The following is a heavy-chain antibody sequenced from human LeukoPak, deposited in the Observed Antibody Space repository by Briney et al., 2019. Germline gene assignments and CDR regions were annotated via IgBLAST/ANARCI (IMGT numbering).Heavy chain of an antibody. J-gene: IGHJ4*02. CDR1: GFTFSSYS. D-gene: IGHD1-26*01. CDR3: AKVGGSYYLNYFDY. CDR2: ISGSGGST. V-gene: IGHV3-23*01. Sequence: GRSLRLSCAASGFTFSSYSMNWVRQAPGKGLEWVSAISGSGGSTYYADSVKGRFTISRDNSKNTLYLQMNSLRAEDTAVYYCAKVGGSYYLNYFDYWGQGTLVTVSS.